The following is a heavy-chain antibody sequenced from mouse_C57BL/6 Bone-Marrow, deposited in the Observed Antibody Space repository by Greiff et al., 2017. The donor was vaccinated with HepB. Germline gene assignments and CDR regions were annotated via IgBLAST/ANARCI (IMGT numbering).Heavy chain of an antibody. J-gene: IGHJ3*01. Sequence: DVMLVESGGGLVKPGGSLKLSCAASGFTFSDYGMHWVRQAPEKGLEWVAYISSGSSTIYYADTVKGRFTISRDNAKNTLFLQMTSLRSEDTAMYYCARPYYYGSPTWFAYWGQGTLVTVSA. CDR2: ISSGSSTI. CDR1: GFTFSDYG. CDR3: ARPYYYGSPTWFAY. D-gene: IGHD1-1*01. V-gene: IGHV5-17*01.